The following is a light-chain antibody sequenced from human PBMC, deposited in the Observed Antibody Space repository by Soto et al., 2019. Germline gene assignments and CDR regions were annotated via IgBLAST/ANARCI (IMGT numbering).Light chain of an antibody. Sequence: QSVLTQPASVSGSPGQSITISCTGTSSDVGSYNLVSWYQQHPGKAPKLMIYEGSTRPSGVSNRFSGSKSGNTASLTSSGLQAEDEADYYCCSYAGSSTFDVVFGGGTKLTVL. CDR3: CSYAGSSTFDVV. CDR2: EGS. V-gene: IGLV2-23*03. J-gene: IGLJ2*01. CDR1: SSDVGSYNL.